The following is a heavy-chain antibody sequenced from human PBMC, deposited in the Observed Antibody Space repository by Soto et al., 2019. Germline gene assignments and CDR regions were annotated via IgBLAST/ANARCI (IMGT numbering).Heavy chain of an antibody. Sequence: PGGSLRLSCAASGFTFSSYAMSWVRQAPGKGLEWVSAISGSGGSTYYADSVKGRFTISRDNSKNTLYLQMNSLRAEDTAVYYCAKDPYPDQWLAPNWFDPWGQGTLVTVSS. D-gene: IGHD6-19*01. V-gene: IGHV3-23*01. CDR3: AKDPYPDQWLAPNWFDP. CDR2: ISGSGGST. CDR1: GFTFSSYA. J-gene: IGHJ5*02.